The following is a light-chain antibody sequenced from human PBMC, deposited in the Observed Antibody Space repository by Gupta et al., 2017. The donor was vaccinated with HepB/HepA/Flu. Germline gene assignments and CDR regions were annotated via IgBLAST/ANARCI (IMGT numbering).Light chain of an antibody. Sequence: HSLLTQPPSASWTPGQRVTISCSGSSSNIGSNTVNWYQQLPGTAPKLLIYSNNQRPSGVPDRFSGSKSGTSASLAISGLQAEDEADYYCAAWDDSLNGRVFGGGTKLTVL. CDR3: AAWDDSLNGRV. CDR1: SSNIGSNT. CDR2: SNN. J-gene: IGLJ3*02. V-gene: IGLV1-44*01.